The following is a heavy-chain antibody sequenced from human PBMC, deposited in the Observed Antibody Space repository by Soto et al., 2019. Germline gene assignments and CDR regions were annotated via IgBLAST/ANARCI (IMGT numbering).Heavy chain of an antibody. Sequence: GRTLVNPTASLTVTCTFSGFSLTSPGMCVSWIRQSPGKALEWLALIERDDDDKYYSTSLKTRPTISKDTRKNQVVLTMANMDPADTATYYCARSIRGPRRFNGMDVWGQGTTVTVSS. CDR3: ARSIRGPRRFNGMDV. J-gene: IGHJ6*02. V-gene: IGHV2-70*13. CDR1: GFSLTSPGMC. D-gene: IGHD1-20*01. CDR2: IERDDDDK.